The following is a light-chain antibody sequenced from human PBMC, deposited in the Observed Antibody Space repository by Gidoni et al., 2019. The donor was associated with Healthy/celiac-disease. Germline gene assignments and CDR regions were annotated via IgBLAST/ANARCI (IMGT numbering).Light chain of an antibody. CDR2: AAS. Sequence: AIQMTQSPSSLSASVGDRVTITCRASQGIRNDLGWYQQKPGKAPKLLIYAASSLQSGVPSRFSGSGSGTDFTLTISSLQPEEFATYYCLQDYNYPFTFGPXTKVDIK. CDR3: LQDYNYPFT. CDR1: QGIRND. V-gene: IGKV1-6*01. J-gene: IGKJ3*01.